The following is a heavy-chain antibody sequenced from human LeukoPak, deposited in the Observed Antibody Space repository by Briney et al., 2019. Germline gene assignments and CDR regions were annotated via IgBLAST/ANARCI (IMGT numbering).Heavy chain of an antibody. CDR2: IIPIFGTA. J-gene: IGHJ4*02. CDR1: GGTFSSYA. V-gene: IGHV1-69*13. CDR3: ARGALYDSSGYYYVY. Sequence: SVKVSCKASGGTFSSYAISWVRQAPGQGLEWMGGIIPIFGTANYAQKFQGRVTITADEATSTAYMELSSLRSEDTAVYYCARGALYDSSGYYYVYWRQGTLVTVSS. D-gene: IGHD3-22*01.